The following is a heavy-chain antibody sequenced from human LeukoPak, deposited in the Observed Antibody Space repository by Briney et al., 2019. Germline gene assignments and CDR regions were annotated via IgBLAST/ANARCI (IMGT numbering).Heavy chain of an antibody. D-gene: IGHD2-15*01. Sequence: GGSLRLSCAASGFTFSSYSMNWVRQAPGKGLEWVSSISSSSGYIYYADSVKGRFTISRDNAKNSLYLQMNSLRAEDTAVYYCARDREVVAATFDYWGQGTLVTVSS. CDR1: GFTFSSYS. V-gene: IGHV3-21*01. CDR2: ISSSSGYI. J-gene: IGHJ4*02. CDR3: ARDREVVAATFDY.